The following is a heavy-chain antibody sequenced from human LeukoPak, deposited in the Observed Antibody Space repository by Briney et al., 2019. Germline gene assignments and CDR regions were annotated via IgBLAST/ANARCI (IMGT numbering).Heavy chain of an antibody. J-gene: IGHJ4*02. D-gene: IGHD2-8*01. Sequence: GGSLRLSCAASGFTFSSYAMHWVRQAPGKGLEWVAVISYDGSNKYYADSVKGRFTISRDNSKNTLYLQMNSLRAEDTAVYYCAGVYCSNGVCSDYWGQGTLVTVSS. CDR1: GFTFSSYA. V-gene: IGHV3-30-3*01. CDR3: AGVYCSNGVCSDY. CDR2: ISYDGSNK.